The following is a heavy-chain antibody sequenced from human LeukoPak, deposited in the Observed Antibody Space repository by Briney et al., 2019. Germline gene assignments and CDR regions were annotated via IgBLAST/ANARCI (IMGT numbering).Heavy chain of an antibody. D-gene: IGHD3-3*01. J-gene: IGHJ4*02. CDR3: ARGFLEWFDY. CDR1: GGSISSYY. V-gene: IGHV4-59*12. Sequence: SETLSLTCTVSGGSISSYYWSWIRQPPGKGLEWIGYIYYSGSTYYNPSLKSRVTISVDTSKNQFSLKLSSVTAADTAVYYCARGFLEWFDYWGQGTLVTVSS. CDR2: IYYSGST.